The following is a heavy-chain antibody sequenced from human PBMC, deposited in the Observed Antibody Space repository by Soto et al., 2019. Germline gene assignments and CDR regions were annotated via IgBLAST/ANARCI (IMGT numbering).Heavy chain of an antibody. CDR2: TRNSGGA. CDR3: ASHLVMAGTRGFDH. D-gene: IGHD6-19*01. Sequence: QVQLQESGPGLVKPSGTLSLTCAVSSGSVFSSNWWSWVRLPPGKGLEWIGETRNSGGANYNPSLKSRVTLKVDRSRSTIFLEFSSVTAADTAVYYCASHLVMAGTRGFDHWGLGTLVTVSS. J-gene: IGHJ4*02. V-gene: IGHV4-4*02. CDR1: SGSVFSSNW.